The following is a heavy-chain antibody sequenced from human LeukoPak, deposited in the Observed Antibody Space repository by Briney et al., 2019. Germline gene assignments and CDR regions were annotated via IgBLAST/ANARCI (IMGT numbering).Heavy chain of an antibody. CDR2: SRNKANSYST. D-gene: IGHD3-22*01. Sequence: PGGSLRLSCAASGFTFSSYGMSWVRQAPGKGLEWVGRSRNKANSYSTEYAAPVKGRLTISRDESKNSMYLQTNSLKTEDTAVYFCARRGFSDSRGFYPDFDYWGRGTLVTVSS. CDR1: GFTFSSYG. V-gene: IGHV3-72*01. J-gene: IGHJ4*02. CDR3: ARRGFSDSRGFYPDFDY.